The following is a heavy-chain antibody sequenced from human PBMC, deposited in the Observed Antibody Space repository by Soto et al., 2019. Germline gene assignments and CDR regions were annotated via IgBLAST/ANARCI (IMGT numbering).Heavy chain of an antibody. V-gene: IGHV4-38-2*01. Sequence: SETLSLTCAVSGFCMSGWYYCGWFRQPPGKGLEWIGTIYHSGNTYYSPSLTSRVTISVDTSKNHFSLQLRSVTAADTAVYYCARARIIVSGTIVDYWGQGPLVTVSS. CDR1: GFCMSGWYY. D-gene: IGHD1-7*01. CDR2: IYHSGNT. J-gene: IGHJ4*02. CDR3: ARARIIVSGTIVDY.